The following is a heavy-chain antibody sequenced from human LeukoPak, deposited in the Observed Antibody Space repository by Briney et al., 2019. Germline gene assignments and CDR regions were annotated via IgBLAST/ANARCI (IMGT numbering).Heavy chain of an antibody. CDR2: IIGDGGST. D-gene: IGHD6-6*01. CDR3: AKDSSSSVYYYGMDV. J-gene: IGHJ6*02. Sequence: GGSLRLSCAASGFTFDDYAMHWVRQAPGKGLEWVSLIIGDGGSTYYADSVTGRFTISRDNSKNSLYLQMNSLRTEDTALYYCAKDSSSSVYYYGMDVWGQGTMVTVSS. V-gene: IGHV3-43*02. CDR1: GFTFDDYA.